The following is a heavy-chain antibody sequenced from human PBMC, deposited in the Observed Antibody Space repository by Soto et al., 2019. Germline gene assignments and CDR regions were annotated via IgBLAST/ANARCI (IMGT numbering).Heavy chain of an antibody. CDR2: MHPGGNT. Sequence: QVQLHESGPGLVEPSGTLSLTCAVSGGSISSGLWYSWVRQPPGKGLEWIGEMHPGGNTNYNPSLKRRVAISMDKSRNQGSLKVTSVTTADTAVYYCARHGHNIYGFDVWGQGTMVTVSS. V-gene: IGHV4-4*02. CDR1: GGSISSGLW. J-gene: IGHJ6*02. CDR3: ARHGHNIYGFDV. D-gene: IGHD5-12*01.